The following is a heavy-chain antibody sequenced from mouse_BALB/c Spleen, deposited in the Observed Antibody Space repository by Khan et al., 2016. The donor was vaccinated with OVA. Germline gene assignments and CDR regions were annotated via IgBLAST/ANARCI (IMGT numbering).Heavy chain of an antibody. CDR3: ARTGYGSLGY. Sequence: VQLQQSGPELVKPGSSVKIPCKASGYTFTDYSMDWVKQSHGKSLEWIGDINPNNGDTFYNQKFKGKATLTVDKSSSTAFMELRNLTSEDTAVYYCARTGYGSLGYWGQGTTLTVSS. V-gene: IGHV1-18*01. CDR1: GYTFTDYS. J-gene: IGHJ2*01. CDR2: INPNNGDT. D-gene: IGHD1-1*01.